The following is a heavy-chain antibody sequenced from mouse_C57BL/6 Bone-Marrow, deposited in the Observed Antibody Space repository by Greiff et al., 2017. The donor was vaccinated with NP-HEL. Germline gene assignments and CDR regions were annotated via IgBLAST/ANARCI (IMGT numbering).Heavy chain of an antibody. J-gene: IGHJ1*03. CDR2: SRNKANDYTT. CDR3: ARDAIITTVPFDV. V-gene: IGHV7-1*01. CDR1: GFTFSDFY. D-gene: IGHD1-2*01. Sequence: EVQVVESGGGLVQSGRSLRLSCATSGFTFSDFYMEWVRQAPGKGLEWIAASRNKANDYTTEYSASVKGRFIVSRDTSQSILYLQMNALRAEDTAIYYCARDAIITTVPFDVWGTGTTVTVSS.